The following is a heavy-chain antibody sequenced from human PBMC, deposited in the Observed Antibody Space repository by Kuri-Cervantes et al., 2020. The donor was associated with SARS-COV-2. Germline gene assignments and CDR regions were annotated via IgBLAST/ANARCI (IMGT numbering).Heavy chain of an antibody. D-gene: IGHD6-13*01. CDR3: ARNGAAAAGYYFDY. V-gene: IGHV3-9*01. CDR2: ISWNSGNI. J-gene: IGHJ4*02. CDR1: GFTFDDYA. Sequence: SLKISCAASGFTFDDYAMHWVRQGPGKGLEWVSGISWNSGNIGYADSVKGRFTISRDNAKNSLYLQMNSLRAEDTAVYYCARNGAAAAGYYFDYWGQGTLVTVSS.